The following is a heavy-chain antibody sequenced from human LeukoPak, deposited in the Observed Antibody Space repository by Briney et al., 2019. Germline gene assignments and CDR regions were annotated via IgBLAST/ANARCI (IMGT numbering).Heavy chain of an antibody. V-gene: IGHV3-48*02. CDR3: ARDLRSGWYYFDF. CDR1: GFTFSTYS. CDR2: ISSSSDTI. Sequence: PGGSLRLSCAASGFTFSTYSMNWLRQAPGKGLEWVSYISSSSDTIYYADSVKGRFTISRDNAKNSLYLQMNSLRDQDTAVYYRARDLRSGWYYFDFWGQGTLVTVSS. D-gene: IGHD6-19*01. J-gene: IGHJ4*02.